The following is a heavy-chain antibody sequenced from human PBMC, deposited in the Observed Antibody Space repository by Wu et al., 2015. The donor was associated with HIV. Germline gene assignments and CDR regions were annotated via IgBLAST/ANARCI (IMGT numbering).Heavy chain of an antibody. Sequence: QVQLVQSEAEVKKPGSSVKVSCKGSGGTFSRNAISWVRQAPGQGLEWMGGIIPFFGIANYAQNFQGRVTITVDDSTNTAYMQLNSLRSEDTAVFYXATTNRVQLLSHGRTTGGLLAFDIWGQGTVVTVSS. J-gene: IGHJ3*02. D-gene: IGHD2-2*01. CDR2: IIPFFGIA. V-gene: IGHV1-69*12. CDR1: GGTFSRNA. CDR3: ATTNRVQLLSHGRTTGGLLAFDI.